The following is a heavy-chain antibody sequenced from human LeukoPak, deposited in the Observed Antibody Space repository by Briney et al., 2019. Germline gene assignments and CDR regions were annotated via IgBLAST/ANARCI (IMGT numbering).Heavy chain of an antibody. CDR3: AKQLRFLDAFDY. V-gene: IGHV3-23*01. J-gene: IGHJ4*02. CDR2: ISGSGGST. CDR1: GFTFSSYA. D-gene: IGHD3-3*01. Sequence: GGSLRLSCAASGFTFSSYAMSWVRQAPGKGLEWVSAISGSGGSTHYADSVKGRFTISRDNSKNTLYLQMNSLRAEDTAVYYCAKQLRFLDAFDYWGQGTLVTVSS.